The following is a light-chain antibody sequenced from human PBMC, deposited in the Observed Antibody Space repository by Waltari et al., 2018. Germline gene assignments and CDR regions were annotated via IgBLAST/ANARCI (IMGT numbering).Light chain of an antibody. J-gene: IGKJ2*01. V-gene: IGKV1-5*03. CDR3: QQYHTFYT. CDR1: QNINSW. CDR2: KTS. Sequence: DIQMTQSPSTLSASVGDRVTITCRASQNINSWLAWYQQKPGKAPKLLIYKTSSLEGGVPSRFSGVGSETEFTLTISSLQPDDFATYYCQQYHTFYTFGQGTKLEIK.